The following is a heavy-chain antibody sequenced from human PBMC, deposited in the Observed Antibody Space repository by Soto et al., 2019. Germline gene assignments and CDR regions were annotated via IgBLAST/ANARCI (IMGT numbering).Heavy chain of an antibody. J-gene: IGHJ6*02. CDR2: ISSSSGNI. CDR1: GFTFSKYS. V-gene: IGHV3-21*01. D-gene: IGHD4-17*01. CDR3: ARGGFGDYVNNYYGMDV. Sequence: GGSLRLSCAASGFTFSKYSMNWVRQAPGKGLEWVSFISSSSGNIHYADSVKGRFIISRDDTENSLFLQMNSLRAEDTAVYYCARGGFGDYVNNYYGMDVWGQGTTVTVSS.